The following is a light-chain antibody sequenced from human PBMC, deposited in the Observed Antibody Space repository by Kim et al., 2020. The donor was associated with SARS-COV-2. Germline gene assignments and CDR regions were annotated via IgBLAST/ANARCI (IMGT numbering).Light chain of an antibody. J-gene: IGLJ2*01. CDR2: GKN. V-gene: IGLV3-19*01. CDR3: NSRYNSGHHLVV. Sequence: LGRTVRITCQGDSLRRYFASWYQQQPEQAPLLVIYGKNSRPSAIPDRFSGSSSGNTASLTITGAQAEDEADYYCNSRYNSGHHLVVFGGGTQLTVL. CDR1: SLRRYF.